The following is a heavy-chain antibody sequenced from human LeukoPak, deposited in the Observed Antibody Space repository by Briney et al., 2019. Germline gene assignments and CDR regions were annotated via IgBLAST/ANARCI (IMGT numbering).Heavy chain of an antibody. CDR2: ISSSGSTI. CDR3: AREIRGYSYFDY. J-gene: IGHJ4*02. V-gene: IGHV3-11*01. Sequence: GGSLRLSCVASGFSFSDHWMNWIRQAPGKGLEWVSYISSSGSTIYYADSVKGRFTISRDNAKNSLYLQMNSLRAEDTAVYYCAREIRGYSYFDYWGQGTLVTVSS. CDR1: GFSFSDHW. D-gene: IGHD1-26*01.